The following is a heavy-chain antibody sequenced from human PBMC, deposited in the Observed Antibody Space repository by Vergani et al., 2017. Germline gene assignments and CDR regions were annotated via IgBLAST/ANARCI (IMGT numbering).Heavy chain of an antibody. D-gene: IGHD1-14*01. CDR2: VNPEGTNT. V-gene: IGHV3-74*01. Sequence: EVQLVESGGGLVQPGGSLRLSCAASGFTFSRHWMHWVRQAPGKGLVWVSRVNPEGTNTPYADSVKGRFTISRDNAKNMMYLQLNSLRDEDTAVYYCARDERISAEGTELDYWGQGTLVTVSS. CDR1: GFTFSRHW. J-gene: IGHJ4*02. CDR3: ARDERISAEGTELDY.